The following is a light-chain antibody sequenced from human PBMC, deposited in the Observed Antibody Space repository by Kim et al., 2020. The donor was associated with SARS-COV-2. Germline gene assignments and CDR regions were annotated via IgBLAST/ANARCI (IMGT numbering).Light chain of an antibody. CDR2: GNS. J-gene: IGLJ2*01. CDR3: QSYDSSLSGSV. V-gene: IGLV1-40*01. CDR1: SSNSGAGYD. Sequence: RVTISCTGRSSNSGAGYDVHWYQQLPGKAPKLLIYGNSNRPSGVPDRFSGSKSGTSASLAITGLQAEDEADYYCQSYDSSLSGSVFGGGTQLTVL.